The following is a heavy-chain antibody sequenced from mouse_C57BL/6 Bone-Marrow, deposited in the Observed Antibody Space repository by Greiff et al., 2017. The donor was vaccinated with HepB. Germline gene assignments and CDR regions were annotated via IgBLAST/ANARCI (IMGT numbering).Heavy chain of an antibody. CDR3: ARWRSSGFAY. J-gene: IGHJ3*01. CDR2: IDPSDSYT. CDR1: GYPVTSYW. V-gene: IGHV1-50*01. Sequence: QVQLQQPGAELVKPGASVKLSCKASGYPVTSYWMQWVKQRPGQGLEWIGEIDPSDSYTNYNQKFKGKATLTVDTSSSTTYMQLSSLTSEDAAVYYYARWRSSGFAYWGQGTLVTVSA.